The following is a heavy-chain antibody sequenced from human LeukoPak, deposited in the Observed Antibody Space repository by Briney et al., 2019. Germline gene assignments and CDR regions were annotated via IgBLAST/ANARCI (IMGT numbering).Heavy chain of an antibody. CDR3: AKGDYGGNPDAFDM. Sequence: GGSLRLSCAASGFIFSNYSMNWVRQAPGKGLEWVSYISSSGSTTSYADSVKGRFRISRDISKNMLYLLMNTLRAEDTAVYYCAKGDYGGNPDAFDMWGQGTLVTVSP. CDR1: GFIFSNYS. D-gene: IGHD4-23*01. V-gene: IGHV3-48*01. CDR2: ISSSGSTT. J-gene: IGHJ3*02.